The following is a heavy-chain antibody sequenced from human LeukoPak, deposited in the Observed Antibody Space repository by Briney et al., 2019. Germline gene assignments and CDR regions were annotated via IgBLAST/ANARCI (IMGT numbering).Heavy chain of an antibody. V-gene: IGHV3-30*18. CDR3: AKDLLAVTAPKAYFDF. J-gene: IGHJ4*02. D-gene: IGHD2-21*02. CDR2: ISYDGSEK. Sequence: PGGSLRLSCTVSGFIFSSSGIHWVRQAPGKGLVWVAGISYDGSEKYYAESVKGRFTISRDNSKTTVYLQMNSLEIEDTAVYYCAKDLLAVTAPKAYFDFWGQGTLVTVSS. CDR1: GFIFSSSG.